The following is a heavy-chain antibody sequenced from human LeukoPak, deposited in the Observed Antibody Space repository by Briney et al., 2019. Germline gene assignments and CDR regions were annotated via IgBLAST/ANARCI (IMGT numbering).Heavy chain of an antibody. V-gene: IGHV3-23*01. J-gene: IGHJ3*02. Sequence: GGSLRLSCAASGFTFSSYSMNWVRQAPGKGLEWVSAISGSGGSTYYADSVKGRFTISRDNSKNTLYLQMNSLRAEDTAVYYCAKVGWRVDAFDIWGQGTMVTVSS. CDR1: GFTFSSYS. CDR2: ISGSGGST. D-gene: IGHD2-15*01. CDR3: AKVGWRVDAFDI.